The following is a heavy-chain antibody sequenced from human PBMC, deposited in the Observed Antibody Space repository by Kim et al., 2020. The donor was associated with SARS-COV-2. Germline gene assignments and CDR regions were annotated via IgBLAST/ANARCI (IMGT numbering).Heavy chain of an antibody. Sequence: YTRGRTNYNPPLQSRVTMSVDMSKNQVSLKLSSVTAADTAVYYCASALGHWGQGTLVTVSS. CDR3: ASALGH. V-gene: IGHV4-4*07. CDR2: YTRGRT. J-gene: IGHJ4*02. D-gene: IGHD3-16*02.